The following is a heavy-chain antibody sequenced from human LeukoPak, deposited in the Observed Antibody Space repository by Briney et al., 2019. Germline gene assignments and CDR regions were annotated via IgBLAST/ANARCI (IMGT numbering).Heavy chain of an antibody. CDR2: IRYDGSNK. CDR1: GFTFSSYG. J-gene: IGHJ4*02. CDR3: AKAKTYSSSYNFDY. V-gene: IGHV3-30*02. Sequence: GGSLRLSCAASGFTFSSYGMHWVRQAPGKGLEWVAFIRYDGSNKYYADSVKGRFTISRDNSKNTLYLQMNSLRAEDTAVYYCAKAKTYSSSYNFDYWGQGTLVTVSS. D-gene: IGHD6-6*01.